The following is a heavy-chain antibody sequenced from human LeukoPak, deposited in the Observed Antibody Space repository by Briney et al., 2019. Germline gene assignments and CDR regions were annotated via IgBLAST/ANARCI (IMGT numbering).Heavy chain of an antibody. D-gene: IGHD6-19*01. CDR3: AIPGGVSYSSGLFDY. CDR1: GGSFSGYY. J-gene: IGHJ4*02. CDR2: INHSGST. V-gene: IGHV4-34*01. Sequence: PSETLSLTCAVYGGSFSGYYWSWIRQPPGKGLEWIGEINHSGSTNYNPSLKSRVTISVDTSKNQFSLKLSSVTAADTAVYYCAIPGGVSYSSGLFDYWGQGTLVTVSS.